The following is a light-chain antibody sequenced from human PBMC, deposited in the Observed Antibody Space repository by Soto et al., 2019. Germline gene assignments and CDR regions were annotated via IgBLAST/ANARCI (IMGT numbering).Light chain of an antibody. CDR1: QTISTY. CDR2: DAS. V-gene: IGKV1-39*01. Sequence: IHMTQSPSSLSASVGYRVTITCRASQTISTYLNWYQQKPGKAPRLPIYDASSLLSGVPSRFSGSGYGTDFNLTIASLQTEDFSTYYCQQSDSTPYTFGQGTKVDIK. CDR3: QQSDSTPYT. J-gene: IGKJ2*01.